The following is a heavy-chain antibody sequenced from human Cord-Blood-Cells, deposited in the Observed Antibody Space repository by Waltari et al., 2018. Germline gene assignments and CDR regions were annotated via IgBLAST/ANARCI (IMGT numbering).Heavy chain of an antibody. V-gene: IGHV4-39*01. CDR3: ARLIIAARRLDY. CDR1: GGSISSSSYY. Sequence: QLQLQESGPGLVKPSETLSLTCTVSGGSISSSSYYWGWIRQPPGKGLEWIGSIYCSGSTYYNPSLKSRVTISVDTSKNQFSLKLSSVTAADTAVYYCARLIIAARRLDYWGQGTLVTVSS. D-gene: IGHD6-6*01. CDR2: IYCSGST. J-gene: IGHJ4*02.